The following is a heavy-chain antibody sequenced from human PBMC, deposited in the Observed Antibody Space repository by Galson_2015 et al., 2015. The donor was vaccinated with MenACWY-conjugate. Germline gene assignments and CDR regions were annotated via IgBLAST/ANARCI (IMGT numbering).Heavy chain of an antibody. V-gene: IGHV1-69*13. J-gene: IGHJ4*02. D-gene: IGHD6-13*01. CDR2: IIPIFGTA. CDR3: ASNVVAAAGTSPFDY. CDR1: GGTFSSYA. Sequence: SVKVSCKASGGTFSSYAISWVRQAPGQGLEWMGGIIPIFGTANYAQKFQGRVTITADESTSTAYMELSSLRSEDTAVYYCASNVVAAAGTSPFDYWGQGTLVTVSS.